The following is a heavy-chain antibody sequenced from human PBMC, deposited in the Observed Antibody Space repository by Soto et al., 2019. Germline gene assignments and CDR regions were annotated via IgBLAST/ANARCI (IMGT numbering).Heavy chain of an antibody. D-gene: IGHD3-10*01. V-gene: IGHV3-23*01. CDR2: ISNSGGAT. Sequence: GGSLRLSCAASGFAFSSCAMTWVRQAPGKGLEWVSSISNSGGATFYADSVKGRFTVSRENSKNTLYLQMNSLRAEDTALYYCAKELSYNSGRPFDYWRQGTPVTVSS. CDR3: AKELSYNSGRPFDY. J-gene: IGHJ4*02. CDR1: GFAFSSCA.